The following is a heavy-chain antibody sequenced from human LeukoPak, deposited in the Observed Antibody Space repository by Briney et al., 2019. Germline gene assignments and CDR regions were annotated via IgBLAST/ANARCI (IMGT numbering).Heavy chain of an antibody. J-gene: IGHJ4*02. CDR1: GYTFTGYY. Sequence: ASVKVSCKASGYTFTGYYMHWVRQAPGQGLEWMGWINPNSGGTNYAQKFQGWVTMTRDASISTAYMELSRLRSDDTAVYYCARADTAMAIDYWGQGTLVTVSS. D-gene: IGHD5-18*01. CDR3: ARADTAMAIDY. CDR2: INPNSGGT. V-gene: IGHV1-2*04.